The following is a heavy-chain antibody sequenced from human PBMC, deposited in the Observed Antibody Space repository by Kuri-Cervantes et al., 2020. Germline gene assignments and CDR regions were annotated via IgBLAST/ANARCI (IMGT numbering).Heavy chain of an antibody. CDR3: ARDSGEYCSGGSCYSSPFTSFDI. Sequence: GGSLRLSCAASGFTFSDYYMSWIRQAPGKGLEWVSYISSSGSTIYYADSVKGRFTISRDNAKNSLYLQMNSLRAEDTAVYYCARDSGEYCSGGSCYSSPFTSFDIWGQGTMVTVSS. D-gene: IGHD2-15*01. V-gene: IGHV3-11*04. CDR1: GFTFSDYY. J-gene: IGHJ3*02. CDR2: ISSSGSTI.